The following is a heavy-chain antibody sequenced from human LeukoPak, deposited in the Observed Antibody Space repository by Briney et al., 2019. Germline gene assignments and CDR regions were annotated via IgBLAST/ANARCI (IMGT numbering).Heavy chain of an antibody. D-gene: IGHD5-18*01. CDR1: GGSISNYY. Sequence: PSETLSLTCTVSGGSISNYYWSWIRQPAGKGLEWIGRINPSGSTNYNPSLESRVFMSVDTSKSQFSLKLNSVTAADTAVYFCARSRGTALITRFDYWGREPWSPSPQ. V-gene: IGHV4-4*07. J-gene: IGHJ4*02. CDR2: INPSGST. CDR3: ARSRGTALITRFDY.